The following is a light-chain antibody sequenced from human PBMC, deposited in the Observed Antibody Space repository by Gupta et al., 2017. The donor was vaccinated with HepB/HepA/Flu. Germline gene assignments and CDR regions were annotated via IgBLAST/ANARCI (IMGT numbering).Light chain of an antibody. Sequence: NFMLTQPHSVSESPGKTVTISCTGSSGSIASNYVQWYQQRPGSAPTTVIYEDNQRPSGVPDRFSGSIDTSSNSASLTISGLKTEDEAHYYCQSYDTTNQNWVVGGGTKLTVL. CDR3: QSYDTTNQNWV. J-gene: IGLJ3*02. V-gene: IGLV6-57*02. CDR2: EDN. CDR1: SGSIASNY.